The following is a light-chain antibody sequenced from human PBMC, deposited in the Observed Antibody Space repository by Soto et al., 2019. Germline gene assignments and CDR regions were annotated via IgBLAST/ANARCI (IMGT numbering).Light chain of an antibody. CDR3: LQYGNWPFT. Sequence: EIVMTHSPATLSVSPGERATLSCRASQSVSSNLAWYPQKPGQAPRLRIYGASTRATGIPARFSGSESGTEFRLTVRSLQPEDFAVYSCLQYGNWPFTFGPGTKVDI. V-gene: IGKV3-15*01. J-gene: IGKJ3*01. CDR1: QSVSSN. CDR2: GAS.